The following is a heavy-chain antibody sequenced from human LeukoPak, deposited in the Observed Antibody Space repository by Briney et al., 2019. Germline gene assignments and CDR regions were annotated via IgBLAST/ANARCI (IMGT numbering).Heavy chain of an antibody. CDR2: FDPEDGET. Sequence: ASVKISCKVSGYTLTELSMHWVRQAPGKGLEWMGGFDPEDGETISAQKFQGRVTITEDTSTDTAYMELRSLRSDDTAVYYCARTELGYGDILEDAFDIWGQGTMVTVSS. V-gene: IGHV1-24*01. CDR3: ARTELGYGDILEDAFDI. CDR1: GYTLTELS. D-gene: IGHD4-17*01. J-gene: IGHJ3*02.